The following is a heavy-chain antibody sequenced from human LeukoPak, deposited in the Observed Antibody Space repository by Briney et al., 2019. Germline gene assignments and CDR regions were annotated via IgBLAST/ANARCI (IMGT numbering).Heavy chain of an antibody. CDR2: IDSSSSTI. D-gene: IGHD6-13*01. Sequence: GGSLRLSCAASGFDFSTYSMHWVRRAPGRCLEWLSYIDSSSSTIYYADSVKGRFTISRDNAKNSLYLQMNSLRAEDTAVFYCARGGARSSSYYYYGMDVWGLGTTVTVSS. V-gene: IGHV3-48*01. CDR1: GFDFSTYS. CDR3: ARGGARSSSYYYYGMDV. J-gene: IGHJ6*02.